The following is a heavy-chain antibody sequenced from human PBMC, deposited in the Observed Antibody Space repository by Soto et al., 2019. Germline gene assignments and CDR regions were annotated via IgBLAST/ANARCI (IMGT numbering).Heavy chain of an antibody. CDR1: GGTFSSYA. D-gene: IGHD3-3*01. Sequence: GASVKVSCKASGGTFSSYAISWVRQAPGQGLEWMGGIIPIFGTANSVKGRFTMSRDNSKNTLYLQMGSMRAEDMAVYYCARLGSGLDYWGQGTLVTVSS. CDR3: ARLGSGLDY. CDR2: IIPIFGTA. J-gene: IGHJ4*02. V-gene: IGHV1-69*05.